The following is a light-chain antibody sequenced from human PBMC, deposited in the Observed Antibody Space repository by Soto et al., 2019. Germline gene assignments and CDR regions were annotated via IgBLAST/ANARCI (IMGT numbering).Light chain of an antibody. CDR1: QAIRND. Sequence: AIQMTQSPSSLSASLGDRVTITCRASQAIRNDLGWYQQYPGKAPRLLIYAASRLQGGVPSRFSGSGFGTVFTLTITNLQPEDFGTYYCLQDNDYPWTFGQGTKVDIK. CDR3: LQDNDYPWT. V-gene: IGKV1-6*02. J-gene: IGKJ1*01. CDR2: AAS.